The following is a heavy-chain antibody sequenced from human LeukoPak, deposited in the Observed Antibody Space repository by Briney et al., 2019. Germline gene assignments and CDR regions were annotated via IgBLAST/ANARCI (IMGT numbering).Heavy chain of an antibody. CDR1: GGSISSGDYY. Sequence: SQTLSLTCTVSGGSISSGDYYWSWIRQPPGKGLEWIGYIYYRGSTYYNPSLKSRVTISVDTSKNQFSLKLSSVTAADTAVYYCARVPYDSSGYYFDYWGQGTLVTVSS. V-gene: IGHV4-30-4*01. D-gene: IGHD3-22*01. J-gene: IGHJ4*02. CDR2: IYYRGST. CDR3: ARVPYDSSGYYFDY.